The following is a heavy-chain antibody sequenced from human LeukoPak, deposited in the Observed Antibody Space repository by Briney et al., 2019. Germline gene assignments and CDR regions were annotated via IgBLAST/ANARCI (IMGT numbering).Heavy chain of an antibody. D-gene: IGHD5-12*01. V-gene: IGHV5-51*01. CDR3: ARLETSGYVYAPVDY. CDR2: IYPGDSDT. J-gene: IGHJ4*02. CDR1: GYSFTNYW. Sequence: GESLKISCKGSGYSFTNYWIGWVRQMTGKGLEWMGIIYPGDSDTRYSPSFQGQVTISADKSISTAYLHWSSLKASDTAMYYCARLETSGYVYAPVDYWGQGTLVTVSS.